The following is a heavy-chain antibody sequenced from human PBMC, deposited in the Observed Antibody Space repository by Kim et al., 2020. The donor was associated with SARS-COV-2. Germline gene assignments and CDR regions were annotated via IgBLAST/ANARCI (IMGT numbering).Heavy chain of an antibody. CDR1: GGSISSGGYY. CDR3: ARDLDGAYWYFDL. Sequence: SETLSLTCTVSGGSISSGGYYWSWIRQHPGKGLEWIGYIYYSGSTYYNPSLKSRVTISVDTSKNQFSLKLSSVTAADTAVYYCARDLDGAYWYFDLWGRGTLVTVSS. J-gene: IGHJ2*01. D-gene: IGHD3-10*01. V-gene: IGHV4-31*03. CDR2: IYYSGST.